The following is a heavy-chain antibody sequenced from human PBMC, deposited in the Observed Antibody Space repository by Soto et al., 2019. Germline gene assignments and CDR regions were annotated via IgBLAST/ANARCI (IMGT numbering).Heavy chain of an antibody. Sequence: ASVKVFCKVSGYTLTELSMHWVRQAPGKGLEWMGGFDPEDGETIYAQKFQGRVTMTEDTSTDTAYMELSSLRSEDTAVYYCATEGASGDGYNDFDYWGQGTLVTVSS. CDR1: GYTLTELS. CDR3: ATEGASGDGYNDFDY. J-gene: IGHJ4*02. D-gene: IGHD5-12*01. CDR2: FDPEDGET. V-gene: IGHV1-24*01.